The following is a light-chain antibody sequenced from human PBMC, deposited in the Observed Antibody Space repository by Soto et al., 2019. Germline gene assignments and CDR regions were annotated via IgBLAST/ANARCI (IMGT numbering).Light chain of an antibody. V-gene: IGKV3-15*01. CDR3: QQYDIWPLWT. CDR2: GAF. CDR1: QSVSSF. Sequence: EIVLTQSPATLSLSLGEAATLYCRASQSVSSFLAWFQQKPGQAPSLLIYGAFTRATGIPTRFSGTGSGTEFTLTISSLQSDDFAVYFCQQYDIWPLWTFGQGTKVDIK. J-gene: IGKJ1*01.